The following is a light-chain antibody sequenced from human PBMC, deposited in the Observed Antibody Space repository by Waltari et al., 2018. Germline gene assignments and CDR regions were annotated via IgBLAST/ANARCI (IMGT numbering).Light chain of an antibody. CDR3: CSYTTSNTFV. CDR1: SSDVGSYNF. Sequence: QSALTQPASVSGSPGQSITISCTGTSSDVGSYNFVTWYQQHPGKAPKLMIYEATKRPSGVSNRFSGSKPGNTASLTISGLQAEDEADYYCCSYTTSNTFVFGGGTKLTVL. J-gene: IGLJ2*01. CDR2: EAT. V-gene: IGLV2-23*02.